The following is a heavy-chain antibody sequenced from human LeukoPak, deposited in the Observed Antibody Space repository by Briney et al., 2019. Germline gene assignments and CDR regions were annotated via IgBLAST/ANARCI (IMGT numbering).Heavy chain of an antibody. J-gene: IGHJ4*02. D-gene: IGHD5-24*01. CDR2: IKSKTDGGTT. V-gene: IGHV3-15*01. CDR1: GFTFSNAW. Sequence: GGSLRLSCAASGFTFSNAWMSWVRQAPGKGLEWVGRIKSKTDGGTTDYAAPVKGRFTISRDDSKNTLYLQMNSLKTADTAVYYCTLGPMAAPADFDYWGQGTLVTVSS. CDR3: TLGPMAAPADFDY.